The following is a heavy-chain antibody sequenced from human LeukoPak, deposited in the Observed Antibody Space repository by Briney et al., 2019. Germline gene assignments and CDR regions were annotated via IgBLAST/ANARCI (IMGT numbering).Heavy chain of an antibody. Sequence: GGSLRLSCAASGFTFSSYAMSWVRQAPGKGLEWVSAISGSGGSTSYADSVKGRFTISRDNAKNTLYLEMNSLRAEDTAVYYCARRYCSGGSCYDAFDIWGQGTMVTVSS. CDR1: GFTFSSYA. J-gene: IGHJ3*02. CDR3: ARRYCSGGSCYDAFDI. CDR2: ISGSGGST. V-gene: IGHV3-23*01. D-gene: IGHD2-15*01.